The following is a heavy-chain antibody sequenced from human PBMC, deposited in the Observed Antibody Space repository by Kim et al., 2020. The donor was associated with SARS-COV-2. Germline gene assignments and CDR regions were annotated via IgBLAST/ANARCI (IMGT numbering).Heavy chain of an antibody. CDR1: GGTFSNYG. CDR3: ARLRVHVATLAVDAQGEEYQGMDL. J-gene: IGHJ6*02. V-gene: IGHV1-69*10. D-gene: IGHD6-19*01. CDR2: IMPLLGVS. Sequence: SVKVSCKTSGGTFSNYGFNWVRLVAGQGLEWMGGIMPLLGVSNPAEKFQDRVTFTADKSTSTVFMELSSLRSEDTAIYYCARLRVHVATLAVDAQGEEYQGMDLWGQGTTVTVSS.